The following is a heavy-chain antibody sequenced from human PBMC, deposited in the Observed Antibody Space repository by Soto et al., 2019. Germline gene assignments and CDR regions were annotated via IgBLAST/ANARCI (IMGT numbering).Heavy chain of an antibody. CDR2: MNPNSGNT. CDR1: GYSFTNYD. CDR3: ARPGLPAVGTPYYFDY. J-gene: IGHJ4*02. Sequence: QVQLVQSGAEVKEPGASVKVSCKASGYSFTNYDINWVRQAAGQGLEWMGWMNPNSGNTGFAQKFQGRVTMTRNNSISTAYMELSSLRSEDTAVYYCARPGLPAVGTPYYFDYWGQGSLVTVSS. V-gene: IGHV1-8*01. D-gene: IGHD6-13*01.